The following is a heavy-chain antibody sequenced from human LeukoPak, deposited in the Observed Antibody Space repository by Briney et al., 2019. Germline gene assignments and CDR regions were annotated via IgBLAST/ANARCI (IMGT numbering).Heavy chain of an antibody. CDR2: IYPGDSDT. D-gene: IGHD6-19*01. V-gene: IGHV5-51*01. Sequence: LKISFKGSGYRFNSYWISWGRPMPGKGVGWMGIIYPGDSDTRYSPSFQGQVTISADKSISTAYLQWSSLKASDTAMYYCAILAVADNNFDYWGQGTLVTVSS. CDR1: GYRFNSYW. J-gene: IGHJ4*02. CDR3: AILAVADNNFDY.